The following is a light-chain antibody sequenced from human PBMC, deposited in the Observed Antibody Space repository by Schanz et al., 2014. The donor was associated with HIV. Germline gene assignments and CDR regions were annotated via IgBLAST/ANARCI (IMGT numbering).Light chain of an antibody. Sequence: ETVMTQSPATLSVSPGERATLSCRASQSISSKLAWYQQKPGQAPRLLIYGASTRATGIPARFSGSGSGTDFTLTISRLEPEDFAVYYCQQYGRPLQTFGQGTKVEIK. J-gene: IGKJ1*01. CDR1: QSISSK. CDR2: GAS. CDR3: QQYGRPLQT. V-gene: IGKV3-15*01.